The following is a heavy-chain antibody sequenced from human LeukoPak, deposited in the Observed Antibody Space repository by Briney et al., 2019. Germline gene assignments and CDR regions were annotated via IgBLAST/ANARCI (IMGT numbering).Heavy chain of an antibody. CDR3: AKRYDTTVYSINFDY. CDR2: ISYDGSKK. V-gene: IGHV3-30*18. Sequence: GGSLRLSCAASGFRFSNYAMHWVRQAPGKGVEWVAGISYDGSKKYYADSVKGQFTISRDNSKNTLYLQMNSLRADNTAMYYCAKRYDTTVYSINFDYWGQGTLVTVSS. D-gene: IGHD3-22*01. CDR1: GFRFSNYA. J-gene: IGHJ4*02.